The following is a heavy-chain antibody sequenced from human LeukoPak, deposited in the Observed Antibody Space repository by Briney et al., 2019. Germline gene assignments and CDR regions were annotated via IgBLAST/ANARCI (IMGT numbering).Heavy chain of an antibody. V-gene: IGHV1-69*04. CDR1: GGTFSSYA. CDR2: IILILGIA. D-gene: IGHD2-15*01. CDR3: ARGVVVAATTNYYYYYGMDV. Sequence: SVKVSCRASGGTFSSYAISWVRQAPGQGLEWMGRIILILGIANYAQKFQGRVTITADKSTSTAYMELSSLRSEDTAVYYCARGVVVAATTNYYYYYGMDVWGQGTTVTVSS. J-gene: IGHJ6*02.